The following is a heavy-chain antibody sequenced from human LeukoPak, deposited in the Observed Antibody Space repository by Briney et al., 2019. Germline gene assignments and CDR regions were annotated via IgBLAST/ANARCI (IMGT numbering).Heavy chain of an antibody. CDR3: ARLKYYYDSSGYRAEYFQH. D-gene: IGHD3-22*01. CDR2: IYYSGST. V-gene: IGHV4-59*01. Sequence: SETLSLTCTVSGGSISSYYWSWIRQPPGKGLEWIGYIYYSGSTNYNPSLKSRVAISVYTSKNQFSLKLSSVTAADTAVYYCARLKYYYDSSGYRAEYFQHWGQGTLVTVSS. J-gene: IGHJ1*01. CDR1: GGSISSYY.